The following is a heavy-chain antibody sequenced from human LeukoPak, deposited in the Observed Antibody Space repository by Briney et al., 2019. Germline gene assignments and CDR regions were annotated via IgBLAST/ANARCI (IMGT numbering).Heavy chain of an antibody. V-gene: IGHV3-23*01. CDR3: AKKPYLDY. J-gene: IGHJ4*02. CDR2: ISPSGGST. CDR1: GFIFTKYA. Sequence: GGSLRLSSAASGFIFTKYAMNWVRQAPGTGLEWVSAISPSGGSTYYADSVKGRFTISRDNSKNTLYLQMNSLRAEDTAVYYCAKKPYLDYWGQGTLVTVSS. D-gene: IGHD1-14*01.